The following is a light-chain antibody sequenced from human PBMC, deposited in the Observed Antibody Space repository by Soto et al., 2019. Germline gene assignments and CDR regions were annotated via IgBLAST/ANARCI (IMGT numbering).Light chain of an antibody. J-gene: IGKJ1*01. CDR3: QQYGSSPPT. CDR2: GAS. Sequence: EIVLAQSPGTLSLSPGERATLSCRASHSVTSSYLAWYQQKPGQAPRLLIYGASSRATGIPDRFSGSGSGTDFTLTISRLEPEDFAVYYCQQYGSSPPTFGQGTKVDIK. V-gene: IGKV3-20*01. CDR1: HSVTSSY.